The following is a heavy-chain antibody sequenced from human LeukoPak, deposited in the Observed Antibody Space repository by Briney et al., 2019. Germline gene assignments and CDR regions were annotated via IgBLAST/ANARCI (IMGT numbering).Heavy chain of an antibody. D-gene: IGHD5-18*01. Sequence: PGGSLRLSCAASGFTFNRYYMYWIRQAPGKGLVWVSRISDDGRVTLYADFVKGRFTISRDNAKNTLSLQMNSLRVEDTAVYYCARDQRNGKYSYGYAYYYGMDVWGQGTTVTVSS. V-gene: IGHV3-74*01. J-gene: IGHJ6*02. CDR3: ARDQRNGKYSYGYAYYYGMDV. CDR1: GFTFNRYY. CDR2: ISDDGRVT.